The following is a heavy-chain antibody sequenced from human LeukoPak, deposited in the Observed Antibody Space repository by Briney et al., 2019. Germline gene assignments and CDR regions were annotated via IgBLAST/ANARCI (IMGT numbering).Heavy chain of an antibody. CDR1: GYSISSGSY. CDR2: IYHSGTT. D-gene: IGHD2-2*01. V-gene: IGHV4-38-2*02. J-gene: IGHJ4*02. CDR3: AREAGKCSSTSCYSFDY. Sequence: PSETLSLTCVVSGYSISSGSYWGWIRQPPGKGLEWIGSIYHSGTTYYNPSLKSRVTILVDVSKNQFSLKLSSVTAADTAVYYCAREAGKCSSTSCYSFDYWGQGTLVTVSS.